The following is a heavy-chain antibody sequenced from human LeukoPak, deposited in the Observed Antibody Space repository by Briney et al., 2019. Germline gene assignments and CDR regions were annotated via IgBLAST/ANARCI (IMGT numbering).Heavy chain of an antibody. V-gene: IGHV1-69*06. Sequence: ASVKVSCKASGGTFSSYAISWVRQAPGQGLEWMGGIVPIFGTANYAQKFQGRVTITADKSTSTAYMELSSLRSDDTAVYYCAREEYDFWSGYYNWFDPWGQGTLVTVSS. D-gene: IGHD3-3*01. CDR3: AREEYDFWSGYYNWFDP. J-gene: IGHJ5*02. CDR2: IVPIFGTA. CDR1: GGTFSSYA.